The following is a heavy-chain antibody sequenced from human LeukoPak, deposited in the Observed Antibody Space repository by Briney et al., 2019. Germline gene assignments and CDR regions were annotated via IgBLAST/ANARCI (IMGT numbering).Heavy chain of an antibody. D-gene: IGHD3-3*01. CDR3: ARSDFWSGYCY. CDR1: GGSISSYY. V-gene: IGHV4-59*01. Sequence: SETLSLTCTVSGGSISSYYWSWIRQPPGKGLEWIGYIYYSGSTNYNPSLKSRVTISVDTSKNQFSLKLSSVTAADTAVYYCARSDFWSGYCYWGQGTLVTVSS. J-gene: IGHJ4*02. CDR2: IYYSGST.